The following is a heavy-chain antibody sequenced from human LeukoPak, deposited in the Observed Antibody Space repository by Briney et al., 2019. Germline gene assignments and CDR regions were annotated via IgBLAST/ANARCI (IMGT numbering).Heavy chain of an antibody. Sequence: SETLSLTCAVSGGSINSSNWWSWVRQSPGKGLEWIGDIYHSGSTNYNPSLKSRVTISVDKSKNQFFLQLNSVTAADTAVFYCARVGRGLDAFDIWGQGTMVSVSS. CDR3: ARVGRGLDAFDI. CDR2: IYHSGST. J-gene: IGHJ3*02. D-gene: IGHD5/OR15-5a*01. V-gene: IGHV4-4*02. CDR1: GGSINSSNW.